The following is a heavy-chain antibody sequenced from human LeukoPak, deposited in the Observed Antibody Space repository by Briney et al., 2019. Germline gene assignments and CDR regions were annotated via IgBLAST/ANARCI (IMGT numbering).Heavy chain of an antibody. J-gene: IGHJ6*03. CDR3: ARVVVVPAEPDDYYYMDV. Sequence: KPSETLSLTCTVSGGSISSYYWSWIRQPAGKGLEWIGRIYTSGSTNYNPSLKSRVTMSADTSKNQFSLKLSSVTAADTAVYYCARVVVVPAEPDDYYYMDVWGKGTTVTVSS. D-gene: IGHD2-2*01. CDR2: IYTSGST. CDR1: GGSISSYY. V-gene: IGHV4-4*07.